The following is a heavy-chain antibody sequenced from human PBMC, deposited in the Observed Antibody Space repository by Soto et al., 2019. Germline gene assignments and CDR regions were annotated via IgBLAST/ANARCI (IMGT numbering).Heavy chain of an antibody. CDR3: AKDIRGYDNDAFNF. J-gene: IGHJ3*01. D-gene: IGHD5-12*01. CDR1: GFTFDDYG. V-gene: IGHV3-9*01. CDR2: ITWNSGSV. Sequence: EVQLVESGGGLVQPGRSLRLSCVASGFTFDDYGLHWVRQTPEKGLEWVSSITWNSGSVFYAVSVKGRFTISRDNAKNSRYLQMTGLRVEDTALYYCAKDIRGYDNDAFNFWGQGTMVTVPS.